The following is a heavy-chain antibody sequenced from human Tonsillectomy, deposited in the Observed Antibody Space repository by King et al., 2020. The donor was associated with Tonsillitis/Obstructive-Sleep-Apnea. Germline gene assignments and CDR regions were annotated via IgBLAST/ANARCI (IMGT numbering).Heavy chain of an antibody. Sequence: VQLVESGGGVVQPGRSLRLSCAASGFTFSSYAMHWVRQAPGKGLEWVAVISYDGSNKYYADSVKGRFTISRDNSKNTLYLQMNSLRVEDTSVYYCARESVFHSSTWYSIDYWGKGTLVTVSS. CDR2: ISYDGSNK. D-gene: IGHD6-13*01. CDR1: GFTFSSYA. CDR3: ARESVFHSSTWYSIDY. J-gene: IGHJ4*02. V-gene: IGHV3-30*04.